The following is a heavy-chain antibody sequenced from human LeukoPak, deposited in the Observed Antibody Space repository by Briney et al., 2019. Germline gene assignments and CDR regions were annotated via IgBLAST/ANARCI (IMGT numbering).Heavy chain of an antibody. Sequence: PGGSLRLSCAASGLTVSSSSLSWVRQAPGKGLEWVSLITSGGNTYYADSVRGRLTVSRDNSKNTLFLQMNRLRADDTAVYYCARASYSSWTFFEYWGQGTLVSVSS. D-gene: IGHD6-6*01. CDR2: ITSGGNT. J-gene: IGHJ4*02. CDR1: GLTVSSSS. CDR3: ARASYSSWTFFEY. V-gene: IGHV3-53*01.